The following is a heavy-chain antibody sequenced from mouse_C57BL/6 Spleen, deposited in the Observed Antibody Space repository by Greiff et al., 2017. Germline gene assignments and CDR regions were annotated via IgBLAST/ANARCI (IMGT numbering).Heavy chain of an antibody. J-gene: IGHJ2*01. CDR1: GFTFSSYG. CDR2: ISSGGSYT. CDR3: ARQHYYYGSSSYYFDY. V-gene: IGHV5-6*01. Sequence: EVQRVESGGDLVKPGGSLKLSCAASGFTFSSYGMSWVRQTPDKRLEWVATISSGGSYTYYPDSVKGRFTISRDNAKNTLYLQMSSLKSEDTAMYYCARQHYYYGSSSYYFDYWGQGTTLTVSS. D-gene: IGHD1-1*01.